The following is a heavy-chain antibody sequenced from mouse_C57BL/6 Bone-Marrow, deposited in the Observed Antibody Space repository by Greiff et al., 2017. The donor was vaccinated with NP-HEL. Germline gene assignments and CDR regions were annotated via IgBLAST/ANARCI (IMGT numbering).Heavy chain of an antibody. J-gene: IGHJ2*01. Sequence: QVQLQQSGAELVRPGTSVKLSCKASGYTFTSYWMHWVKQRPGQGLEWIGVIDPSDSYTNYNQKFKGKATLTVDTSSSTAYMQLSSLTSEDSAVYYCARRGGGYPDYWGQGTTLTVSS. CDR1: GYTFTSYW. CDR3: ARRGGGYPDY. D-gene: IGHD2-2*01. CDR2: IDPSDSYT. V-gene: IGHV1-59*01.